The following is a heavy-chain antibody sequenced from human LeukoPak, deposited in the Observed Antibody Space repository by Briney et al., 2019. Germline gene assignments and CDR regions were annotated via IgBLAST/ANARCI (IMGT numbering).Heavy chain of an antibody. CDR2: IIPIFGTA. V-gene: IGHV1-69*05. J-gene: IGHJ6*03. CDR3: ARGDSSSSYMDV. CDR1: GGTFSSYA. Sequence: SVKVSCKASGGTFSSYAISWVRQAPGQGLEWMGGIIPIFGTANYAQKFQGSVTITTDESTSTAYMELSGLRSEDTAVYYCARGDSSSSYMDVWGKGTTATVSS. D-gene: IGHD3-22*01.